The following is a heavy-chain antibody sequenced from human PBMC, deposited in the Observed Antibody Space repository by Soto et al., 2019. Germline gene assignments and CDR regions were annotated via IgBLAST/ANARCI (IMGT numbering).Heavy chain of an antibody. CDR3: ARSYDFYYYYGMYV. D-gene: IGHD3-3*01. V-gene: IGHV3-7*01. CDR2: IKQDGSEK. CDR1: GFTFSSYW. J-gene: IGHJ6*02. Sequence: GGSLRLSCAASGFTFSSYWMSWVRQAPGKGLEWVANIKQDGSEKYYVDSVKGRFTISRDNAKNSLYLQMNSLRAEDTAVYYCARSYDFYYYYGMYVWSQGTTVTVSS.